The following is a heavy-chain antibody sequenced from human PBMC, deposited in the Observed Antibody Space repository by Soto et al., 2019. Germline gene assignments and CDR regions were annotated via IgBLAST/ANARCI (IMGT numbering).Heavy chain of an antibody. J-gene: IGHJ4*02. D-gene: IGHD3-22*01. V-gene: IGHV1-69*12. Sequence: QVQLVQSGAEVRKPGSSVKVSCKASGGTFSKLALSWVRQAPGQGLEWMGGIIPMFGKANYAQKFQGRLTITADESTSIGYMELRGLISEDTAVYYCARDGTLHDGGAYYYRYWGQGTLVTVSS. CDR1: GGTFSKLA. CDR3: ARDGTLHDGGAYYYRY. CDR2: IIPMFGKA.